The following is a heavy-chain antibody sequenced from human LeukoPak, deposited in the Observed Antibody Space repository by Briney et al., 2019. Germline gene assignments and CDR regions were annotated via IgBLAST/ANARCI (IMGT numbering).Heavy chain of an antibody. CDR1: SGSSSGYY. CDR2: FNHNWGA. J-gene: IGHJ5*02. Sequence: SETLSLTCAVYSGSSSGYYWTWFRQPPGKGLEWIGEFNHNWGAKYNPSLKGRVTISVDKSKNQFSLKMSSVTAADTAVYFCARAGQYYDFWSGYTNSNWFDPWGQGTLVTVSS. CDR3: ARAGQYYDFWSGYTNSNWFDP. V-gene: IGHV4-34*01. D-gene: IGHD3-3*01.